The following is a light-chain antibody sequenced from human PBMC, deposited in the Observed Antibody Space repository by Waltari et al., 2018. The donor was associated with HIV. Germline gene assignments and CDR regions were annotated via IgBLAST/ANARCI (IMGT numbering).Light chain of an antibody. Sequence: QSALTQPPSASGTPGQRVSIFCSGGSSNIGSNYVYWYQQLPGGAPKLLIYTDDQRPSGVPDRFSGSKSGTSAALAISGLRSEDEGDYYCATWDGSLSGRVFGGGTRLTVL. V-gene: IGLV1-47*01. CDR1: SSNIGSNY. CDR2: TDD. J-gene: IGLJ3*02. CDR3: ATWDGSLSGRV.